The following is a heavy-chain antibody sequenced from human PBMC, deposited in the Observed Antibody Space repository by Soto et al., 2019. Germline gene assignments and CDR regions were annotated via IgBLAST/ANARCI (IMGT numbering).Heavy chain of an antibody. V-gene: IGHV3-23*01. J-gene: IGHJ4*02. D-gene: IGHD2-2*01. Sequence: EVQLLESGGGLVQPGGSLRLSCEASGFTFSTYAMSWVRQPPGEGLEWVSAMSGTGGNTYYADSVKGRFTISRDNSKNTLYLQMNSLKVEDTAVYYCAKLWGLTLPAARKGGFDYWGQGSLVTVSS. CDR2: MSGTGGNT. CDR1: GFTFSTYA. CDR3: AKLWGLTLPAARKGGFDY.